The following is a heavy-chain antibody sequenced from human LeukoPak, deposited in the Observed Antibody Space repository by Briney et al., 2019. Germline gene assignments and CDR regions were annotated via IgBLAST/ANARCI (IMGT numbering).Heavy chain of an antibody. D-gene: IGHD2-15*01. CDR2: INHSGST. CDR3: ARGGLYCSGGSRSVWFDP. Sequence: PSETLSLTCAVYGGSFSGYYWSWIRQPPGKGLEWIGEINHSGSTNYNPSLKSRVTISVDTSKNHFSLKLSSVTAADTAVYYCARGGLYCSGGSRSVWFDPWGQGTLVTVSS. CDR1: GGSFSGYY. V-gene: IGHV4-34*01. J-gene: IGHJ5*02.